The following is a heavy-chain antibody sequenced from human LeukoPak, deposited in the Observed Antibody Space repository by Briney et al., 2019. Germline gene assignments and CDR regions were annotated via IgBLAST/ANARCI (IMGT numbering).Heavy chain of an antibody. CDR3: ARGGSSGYYLNWFDP. CDR2: INPNSGGT. D-gene: IGHD3-22*01. CDR1: GYTFTGYY. J-gene: IGHJ5*02. Sequence: GASVKVSCKASGYTFTGYYMHWVRQAPGQGLEWMGWINPNSGGTNYAQKFQGRVTMTSDTSISTAYMELSRLRSDDTAVYYCARGGSSGYYLNWFDPWGQGTLVTVSS. V-gene: IGHV1-2*02.